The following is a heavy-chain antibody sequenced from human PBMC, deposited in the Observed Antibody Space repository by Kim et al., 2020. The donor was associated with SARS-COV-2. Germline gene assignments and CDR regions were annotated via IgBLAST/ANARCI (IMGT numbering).Heavy chain of an antibody. CDR1: GFTFSSYE. V-gene: IGHV3-48*03. J-gene: IGHJ3*02. CDR2: ISSSGSTI. D-gene: IGHD6-13*01. Sequence: GGSLRLSCAASGFTFSSYEMNWVRQAPGKGLEWVSYISSSGSTIYYADSVKGRFTISRDNAKNSLYLQMNSLRAEDTAVYYCAREILGSSSHDAFDIWGQGTMVTVSS. CDR3: AREILGSSSHDAFDI.